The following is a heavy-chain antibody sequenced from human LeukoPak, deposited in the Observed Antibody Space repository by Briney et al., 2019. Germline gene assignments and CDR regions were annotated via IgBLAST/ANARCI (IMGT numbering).Heavy chain of an antibody. CDR1: GGSISSGGYY. D-gene: IGHD3-10*01. Sequence: SETLSLTCTVSGGSISSGGYYWSWIRQHPGKGLEWIGYIYYSGSTYYNPSLKSRVTISVDTSKNQFSLKLSSVTAADTAVYYCARDKEGSYYGSGNSWFDPWGQGTLVTVSS. J-gene: IGHJ5*02. V-gene: IGHV4-31*03. CDR3: ARDKEGSYYGSGNSWFDP. CDR2: IYYSGST.